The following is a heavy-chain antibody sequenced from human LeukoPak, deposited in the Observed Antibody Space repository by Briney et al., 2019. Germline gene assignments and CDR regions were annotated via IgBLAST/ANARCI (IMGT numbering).Heavy chain of an antibody. Sequence: GGSLRFSCAASGFTFSSYAMSWVRQAPGKGLEWVSAISGSGGSTYYADSVKGRFTISRDNSKNTLYLQMNSLRVEDTAVYYCAKVCSSTSCFDYWGQGTLVTVSS. J-gene: IGHJ4*02. CDR3: AKVCSSTSCFDY. CDR2: ISGSGGST. D-gene: IGHD2-2*01. CDR1: GFTFSSYA. V-gene: IGHV3-23*01.